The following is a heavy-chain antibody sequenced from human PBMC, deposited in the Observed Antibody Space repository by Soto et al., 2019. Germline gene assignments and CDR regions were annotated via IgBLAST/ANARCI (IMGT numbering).Heavy chain of an antibody. J-gene: IGHJ5*02. CDR2: IYYSGST. D-gene: IGHD3-10*01. CDR3: ARHSYYYGSTYGCWLAP. Sequence: PSETLSLTCTVSGGSISSSSYYWGWIRQPPGKGLEWIGSIYYSGSTYYNPSLKSRVTISVDTSKNQFSLKLSSVTAAETAVYYCARHSYYYGSTYGCWLAPWGQGTLVTVSS. CDR1: GGSISSSSYY. V-gene: IGHV4-39*01.